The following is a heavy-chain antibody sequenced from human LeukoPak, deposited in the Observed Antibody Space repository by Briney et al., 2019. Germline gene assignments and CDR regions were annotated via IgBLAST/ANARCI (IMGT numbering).Heavy chain of an antibody. CDR2: INHSGSN. Sequence: KSSETLPLTCTVSGGSISSNNYFWGWIRQPPGKGLEWIGEINHSGSNNYNPSLKSRVTTSVVTSKNQFSLKVSSVTAADTAVYYCARRREGYFDLWGRGNLVTVSS. CDR1: GGSISSNNYF. CDR3: ARRREGYFDL. V-gene: IGHV4-39*07. J-gene: IGHJ2*01.